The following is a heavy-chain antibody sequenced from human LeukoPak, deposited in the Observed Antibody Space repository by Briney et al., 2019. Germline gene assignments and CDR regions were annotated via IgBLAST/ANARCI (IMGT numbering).Heavy chain of an antibody. CDR2: ISAYNGNT. CDR3: ARGIDSSGRNYYYYYMDV. D-gene: IGHD6-19*01. CDR1: GYTFTSYG. Sequence: ASVKVSCKASGYTFTSYGISWVRQAPGQGLEWMGWISAYNGNTNHAQKLQGRVTMTTDTSTSTAYMELRSLRSDDTAVYYCARGIDSSGRNYYYYYMDVWGKGTTVTVSS. V-gene: IGHV1-18*01. J-gene: IGHJ6*03.